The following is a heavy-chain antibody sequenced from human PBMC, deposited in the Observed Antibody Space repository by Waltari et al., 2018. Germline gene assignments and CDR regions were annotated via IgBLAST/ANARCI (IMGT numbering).Heavy chain of an antibody. J-gene: IGHJ4*02. Sequence: EVQLVESGGGLVQPGGSLRLSCAASGFTFSSYWMSWVRQAPGKGRDWVANIKQDGSEKYYVDSVKGRFTISRDNAKNSLYLQMNSLRAEDTAVYYCARDTMDTAMVTSDYWGQGTLVTVSS. D-gene: IGHD5-18*01. V-gene: IGHV3-7*03. CDR1: GFTFSSYW. CDR3: ARDTMDTAMVTSDY. CDR2: IKQDGSEK.